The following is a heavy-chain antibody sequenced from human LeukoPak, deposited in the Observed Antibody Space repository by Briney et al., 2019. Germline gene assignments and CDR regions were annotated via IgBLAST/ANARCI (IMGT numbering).Heavy chain of an antibody. J-gene: IGHJ6*02. Sequence: TGGSLRLSCAASGFTFSSYWMSWVRQAPGKGLEWVANIKQDGSEKYYVDSVKGRFTISRDNAKNSLYLQMNSLRAEDTAVYYCARGCSSTSCARHFYYYGMDVWGQGTTVTVSS. CDR1: GFTFSSYW. CDR2: IKQDGSEK. D-gene: IGHD2-2*01. CDR3: ARGCSSTSCARHFYYYGMDV. V-gene: IGHV3-7*03.